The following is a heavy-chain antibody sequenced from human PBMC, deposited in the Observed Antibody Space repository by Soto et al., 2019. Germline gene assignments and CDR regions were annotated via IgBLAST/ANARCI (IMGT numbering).Heavy chain of an antibody. Sequence: GGSLRLSXAASGFTFDDYAMHWVRQVPGKGLEWVSGINWNSGSIGYGDSVKGRFAISRDNAKNSLHLQMNSLSAEDTAFYYCVKDESINWYSGHFRHWGQGTLVTVSS. V-gene: IGHV3-9*01. CDR3: VKDESINWYSGHFRH. J-gene: IGHJ1*01. D-gene: IGHD6-13*01. CDR1: GFTFDDYA. CDR2: INWNSGSI.